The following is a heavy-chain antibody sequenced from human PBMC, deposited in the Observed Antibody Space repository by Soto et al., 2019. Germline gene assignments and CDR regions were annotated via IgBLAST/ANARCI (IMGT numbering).Heavy chain of an antibody. CDR1: GGSISSSSYY. CDR2: IYYSGST. D-gene: IGHD6-19*01. Sequence: SETLSLTXTVSGGSISSSSYYWGWIRQPPGKGLEWIGSIYYSGSTYYNPSLKSRVTISVDTSKNQFSLKLSSVTAADTAVYYCARRTSGWYYYYGMDVWGQGTTVTVSS. CDR3: ARRTSGWYYYYGMDV. J-gene: IGHJ6*02. V-gene: IGHV4-39*01.